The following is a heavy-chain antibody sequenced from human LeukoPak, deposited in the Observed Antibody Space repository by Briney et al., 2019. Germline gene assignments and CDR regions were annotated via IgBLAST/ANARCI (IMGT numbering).Heavy chain of an antibody. CDR2: MYYSGST. CDR1: GGSVTSDY. D-gene: IGHD2-2*01. J-gene: IGHJ4*02. V-gene: IGHV4-59*08. CDR3: ARRYCSSTSCPIDY. Sequence: SETLSLTCTVSGGSVTSDYWSWIRQPPGKGLEWIGYMYYSGSTNYNPSLKSRVTISGDTSKNQFSLKLSSVTAADTAVCYCARRYCSSTSCPIDYWGQGTLVTVSS.